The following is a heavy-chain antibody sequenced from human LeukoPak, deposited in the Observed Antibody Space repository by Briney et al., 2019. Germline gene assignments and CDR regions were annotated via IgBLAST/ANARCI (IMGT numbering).Heavy chain of an antibody. J-gene: IGHJ4*02. V-gene: IGHV1-58*02. CDR1: GSTFTSSA. Sequence: GTSVKVSCKASGSTFTSSATQWVRQARGQRLEWIGWIVIGSGNTNYAQKFQERVAITRDMSTATAYMELSSLRSEDTAMYYCAADDLDIGKWGQGTLVTVSS. D-gene: IGHD5-12*01. CDR3: AADDLDIGK. CDR2: IVIGSGNT.